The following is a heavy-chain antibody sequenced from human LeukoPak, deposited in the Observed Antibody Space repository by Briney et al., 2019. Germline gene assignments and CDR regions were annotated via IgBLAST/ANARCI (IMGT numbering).Heavy chain of an antibody. Sequence: GRSLRLSCAASGFTFDDYAMPWVRQAPGKGLEWVSGISWNSGSIGYADSGRGRFTISRANAKTSLDLQMNSLRAEDTALYYCAKESGWYGEPFFDYWGQGTLVTVSS. CDR2: ISWNSGSI. J-gene: IGHJ4*02. CDR3: AKESGWYGEPFFDY. D-gene: IGHD6-19*01. CDR1: GFTFDDYA. V-gene: IGHV3-9*01.